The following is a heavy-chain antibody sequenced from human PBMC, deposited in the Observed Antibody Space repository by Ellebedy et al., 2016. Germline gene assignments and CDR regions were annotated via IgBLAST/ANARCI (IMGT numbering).Heavy chain of an antibody. V-gene: IGHV1-18*01. CDR1: GYTFTSYG. Sequence: ASVKVSXXASGYTFTSYGISWVRQAPGQGLEWMGWISAYNGNTNYAQKLQGRVTMTTDTSTSTAYMELRSLRSDDTAVYYCARGTFEGYGSGSCIDYWGQGTLVTVSS. D-gene: IGHD3-10*01. CDR2: ISAYNGNT. J-gene: IGHJ4*02. CDR3: ARGTFEGYGSGSCIDY.